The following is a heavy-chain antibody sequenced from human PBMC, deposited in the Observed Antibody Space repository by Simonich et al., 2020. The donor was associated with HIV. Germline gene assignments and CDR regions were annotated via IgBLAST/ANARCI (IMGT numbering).Heavy chain of an antibody. CDR1: GGSFSGYY. Sequence: QVQLQQWGAGLLKPSETLSLTCAVYGGSFSGYYWSWIRQPPGKGLEWMGEINHSGSNNYNPSLEIRVTISIDTSKNQFSLKLRFVTAADTAVYYCARREGFWFDPWGQGALVLVSS. J-gene: IGHJ5*02. CDR3: ARREGFWFDP. V-gene: IGHV4-34*01. CDR2: INHSGSN.